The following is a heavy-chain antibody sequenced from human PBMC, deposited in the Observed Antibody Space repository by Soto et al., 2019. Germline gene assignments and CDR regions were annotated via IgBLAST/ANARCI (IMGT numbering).Heavy chain of an antibody. D-gene: IGHD4-17*01. CDR1: GYTFSGYY. V-gene: IGHV1-46*01. Sequence: GASVKVSCKASGYTFSGYYMHWLRQAPGRGPEWMGVIDPSGDSTTYAQRSQARVAMTRDTSTTTVYMELSNLRSEDTAVYYCARGRYNTVNILPLDYWGQGTLVTVSS. CDR3: ARGRYNTVNILPLDY. J-gene: IGHJ4*02. CDR2: IDPSGDST.